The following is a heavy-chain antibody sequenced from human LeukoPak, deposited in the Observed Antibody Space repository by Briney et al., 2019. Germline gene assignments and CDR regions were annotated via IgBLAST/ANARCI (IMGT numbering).Heavy chain of an antibody. Sequence: SETLSLTCTVSGGSISSSSYYWGWIRQPPGKGLGWIGSIYYSGSTYYNPSLKSRVTISVDTSKNQFSLKLSSVTAADTAVYYCARQGGDGYNYYWGQGTLVTVSS. D-gene: IGHD5-24*01. CDR2: IYYSGST. CDR1: GGSISSSSYY. CDR3: ARQGGDGYNYY. V-gene: IGHV4-39*01. J-gene: IGHJ4*02.